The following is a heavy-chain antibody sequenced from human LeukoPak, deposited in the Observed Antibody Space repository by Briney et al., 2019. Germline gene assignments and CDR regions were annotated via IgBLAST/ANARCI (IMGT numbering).Heavy chain of an antibody. D-gene: IGHD5/OR15-5a*01. J-gene: IGHJ6*03. CDR3: ASCLSTEGYYYYYYMDV. CDR2: IIPIFGTA. V-gene: IGHV1-69*05. Sequence: EASVKVSCKASGGTFSSYAISWVRQAPGQGLEWMGGIIPIFGTANYAQKFQGRVTITTDESTSTAYMELSSLRSEDTAVYYCASCLSTEGYYYYYYMDVGGKGTTVTVSS. CDR1: GGTFSSYA.